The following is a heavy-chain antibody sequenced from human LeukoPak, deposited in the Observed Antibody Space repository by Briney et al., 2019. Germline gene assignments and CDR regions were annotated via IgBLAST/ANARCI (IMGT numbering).Heavy chain of an antibody. D-gene: IGHD3/OR15-3a*01. CDR3: AKDHYWTGSGPFDY. CDR2: INPHSADT. Sequence: ASVKVSCKASGYTFTGFYMHWVRQAPGQGLEWMGWINPHSADTGYAQKFLGRVTMTRDMSISTIYMELTRLRSDDTALYYCAKDHYWTGSGPFDYWGQGTLVTVSS. V-gene: IGHV1-2*02. J-gene: IGHJ4*02. CDR1: GYTFTGFY.